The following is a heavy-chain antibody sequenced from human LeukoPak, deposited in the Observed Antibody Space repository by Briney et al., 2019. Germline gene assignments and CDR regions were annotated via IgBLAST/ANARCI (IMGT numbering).Heavy chain of an antibody. Sequence: TGGSLKLSCAASGFTFSGSAMNWVRQASGKGLEWVGRIRSKANNYATAYAASVKGRFTISRDDSKNTAYLQMNSLKTEDTAVYYCTRPNSAAKDAFDVWGQGTMVTVSS. CDR3: TRPNSAAKDAFDV. CDR2: IRSKANNYAT. CDR1: GFTFSGSA. J-gene: IGHJ3*01. D-gene: IGHD6-13*01. V-gene: IGHV3-73*01.